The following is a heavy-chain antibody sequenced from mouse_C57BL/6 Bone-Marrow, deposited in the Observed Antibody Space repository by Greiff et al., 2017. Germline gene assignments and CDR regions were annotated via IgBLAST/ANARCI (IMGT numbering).Heavy chain of an antibody. Sequence: EVQLMESGGGLVKPGGSLKLSCAASGFTFSDYGMHWVRQAPEKGLEWVAYISSGSGTIYYAHTVTGRFTISRDNAKNTLFLQMTRLRSEDTAMYDSARRGTGRAFYAMDYWGQGTSVTVSA. J-gene: IGHJ4*01. CDR1: GFTFSDYG. CDR2: ISSGSGTI. CDR3: ARRGTGRAFYAMDY. V-gene: IGHV5-17*01. D-gene: IGHD3-3*01.